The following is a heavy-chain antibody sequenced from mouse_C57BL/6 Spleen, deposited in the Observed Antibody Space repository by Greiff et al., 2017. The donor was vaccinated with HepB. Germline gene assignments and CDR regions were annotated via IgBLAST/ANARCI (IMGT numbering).Heavy chain of an antibody. CDR3: ARKGEGGRIYYDDDDAMDY. J-gene: IGHJ4*01. CDR2: IYPGDGDT. CDR1: GYAFSSYW. Sequence: VKLMESGAELVKPGASVKISCKASGYAFSSYWMNWVKQRPGKGLEWIGQIYPGDGDTNYNGKFKGKATLTADKSSSTAYRQLSSLTSEDSAVYVCARKGEGGRIYYDDDDAMDYGGQGTSVTGSS. V-gene: IGHV1-80*01. D-gene: IGHD2-4*01.